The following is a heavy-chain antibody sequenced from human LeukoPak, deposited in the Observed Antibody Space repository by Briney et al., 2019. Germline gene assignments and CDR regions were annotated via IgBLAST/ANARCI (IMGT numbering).Heavy chain of an antibody. CDR3: AKAHLKGYIVVVTDGFDY. Sequence: GGSLRLSCAACGFTFSSYGLHWVRQAPGKGLEWVAFIRYDGKNIYYADSVKGRFTISRNNAKNSLYLQMNSLRAEDTAVYYCAKAHLKGYIVVVTDGFDYWGQGTLVTVSS. V-gene: IGHV3-30*02. J-gene: IGHJ4*02. CDR1: GFTFSSYG. CDR2: IRYDGKNI. D-gene: IGHD2-21*02.